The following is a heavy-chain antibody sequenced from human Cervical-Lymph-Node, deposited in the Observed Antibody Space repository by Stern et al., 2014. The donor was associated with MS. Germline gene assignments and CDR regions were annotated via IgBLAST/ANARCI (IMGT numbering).Heavy chain of an antibody. CDR1: GDSITRGFYY. J-gene: IGHJ4*02. Sequence: VQLVESGPRQVKSSETLSLTCTVSGDSITRGFYYWGWIRQTPGKGLQWIGNFHYTGSTYSNPSLRSRVTISADTSGNHFSLGLSPVTAADTAVYYCARRDGSGSYYFDFWGQGTLVTVSS. CDR2: FHYTGST. V-gene: IGHV4-39*01. D-gene: IGHD6-19*01. CDR3: ARRDGSGSYYFDF.